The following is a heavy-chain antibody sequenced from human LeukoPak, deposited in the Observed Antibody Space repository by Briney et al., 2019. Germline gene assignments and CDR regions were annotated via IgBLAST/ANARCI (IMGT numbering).Heavy chain of an antibody. V-gene: IGHV4-4*07. CDR1: GGSISSYY. CDR2: IYTSGST. D-gene: IGHD3-10*01. J-gene: IGHJ4*02. Sequence: PSETLSLTCTVSGGSISSYYWSWIRQPAGKGLEWIGRIYTSGSTNYNPSLKSRVTMSVDTSKNQFSLKVSSVTAADTAVYYCARDVNYYGSGSYFDYWGQGTLVTVSS. CDR3: ARDVNYYGSGSYFDY.